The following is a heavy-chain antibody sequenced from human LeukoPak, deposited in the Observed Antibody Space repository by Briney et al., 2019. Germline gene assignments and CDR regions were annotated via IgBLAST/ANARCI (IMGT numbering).Heavy chain of an antibody. J-gene: IGHJ3*02. CDR1: GFTFSSYA. CDR3: ARDTDDFQGLDI. CDR2: ISLDGATT. D-gene: IGHD3-3*01. Sequence: GGSLRLSCAASGFTFSSYAMSWVRQAPGKGLEWVASISLDGATTYYAGSVEGRFTISRASTEYSLYLQMTSLRVEDTAVYYCARDTDDFQGLDIWGQGTVVTVSS. V-gene: IGHV3-23*01.